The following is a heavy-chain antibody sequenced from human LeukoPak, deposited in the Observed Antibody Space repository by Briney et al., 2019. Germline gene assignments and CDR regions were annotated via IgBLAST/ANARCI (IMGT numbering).Heavy chain of an antibody. CDR2: LSSTSSYI. V-gene: IGHV3-21*01. CDR1: GFTFSSYS. J-gene: IGHJ4*02. D-gene: IGHD6-13*01. Sequence: PGGALRLSRAAPGFTFSSYSMNWVRQAPGEGVEWVSSLSSTSSYIYYADSVKGLFTISRDNAKNSLYLQMNSLRAEDTAVYYCARAGGYSSSHLIVYWGQGTLVTVSS. CDR3: ARAGGYSSSHLIVY.